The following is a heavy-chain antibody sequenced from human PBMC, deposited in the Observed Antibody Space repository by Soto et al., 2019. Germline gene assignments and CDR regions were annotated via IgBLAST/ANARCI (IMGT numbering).Heavy chain of an antibody. V-gene: IGHV3-30*18. J-gene: IGHJ4*02. CDR3: AKDRFRIAVAAPFDY. Sequence: QVQLVESGGGVVQPGRSLRLSCAASGFTFSSYGMHWVRQAPGKGLEWVAVISYDGSNKYYADSVKGRFTISRDNSKNALYLQINSLRADDTAVYYCAKDRFRIAVAAPFDYWGQGTLVTVSS. D-gene: IGHD6-19*01. CDR1: GFTFSSYG. CDR2: ISYDGSNK.